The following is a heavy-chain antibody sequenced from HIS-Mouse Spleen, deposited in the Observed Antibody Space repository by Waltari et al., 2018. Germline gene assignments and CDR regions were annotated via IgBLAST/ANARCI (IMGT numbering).Heavy chain of an antibody. CDR1: VFTFSSSW. CDR3: ARVCWDRSAFDI. D-gene: IGHD1-26*01. CDR2: IKQDGSEK. Sequence: EVQLVESGGGLVQHGGSLRLSCAASVFTFSSSWMSWVRQAPGKGLEWVANIKQDGSEKYYVDSVKGRFTISRDNAKNSLYLQMNSLRAEDTAVYYCARVCWDRSAFDIWGQGTMVTVSS. J-gene: IGHJ3*02. V-gene: IGHV3-7*01.